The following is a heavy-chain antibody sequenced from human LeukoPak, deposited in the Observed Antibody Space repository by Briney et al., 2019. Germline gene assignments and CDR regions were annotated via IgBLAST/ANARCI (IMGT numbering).Heavy chain of an antibody. V-gene: IGHV3-74*01. CDR2: INRDGSRT. J-gene: IGHJ3*02. Sequence: GGSLRLSCAASGFTFNNYWMHWVRQVPGKGLVWVSRINRDGSRTNYVDSAKGRFTISRDNARNTLFLQMNSLGAEDMALYYCAKDISLGSGSYFDAFDIWGQGTMVTVSS. CDR1: GFTFNNYW. CDR3: AKDISLGSGSYFDAFDI. D-gene: IGHD1-26*01.